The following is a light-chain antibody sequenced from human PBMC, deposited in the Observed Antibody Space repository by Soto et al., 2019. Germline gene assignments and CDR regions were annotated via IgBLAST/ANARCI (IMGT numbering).Light chain of an antibody. CDR2: GAS. CDR1: QSVSTD. J-gene: IGKJ1*01. V-gene: IGKV3-15*01. Sequence: EIVMTQSPAPLSVSLGGRATLSCRASQSVSTDLAWYQQRPGQAPRLLIFGASTRATGIPARFTGSGSGTDFTLTSIRLEPEDFAVYYCHQYGSSLRTFGQGTKVDIK. CDR3: HQYGSSLRT.